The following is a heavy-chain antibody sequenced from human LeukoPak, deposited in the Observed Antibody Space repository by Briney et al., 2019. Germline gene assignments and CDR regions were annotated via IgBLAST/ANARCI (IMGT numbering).Heavy chain of an antibody. Sequence: GGSLRLSCAASGFTFSSHAMSWVRQAPGKGLEWVSSISGSGGSTYYADSVKGRFTISRDNSKNTLYLQMNTLRVEHTAVYYCAKGASGSPAYYFDYWGQGTLVTVSS. J-gene: IGHJ4*02. CDR2: ISGSGGST. CDR3: AKGASGSPAYYFDY. V-gene: IGHV3-23*01. CDR1: GFTFSSHA. D-gene: IGHD3-22*01.